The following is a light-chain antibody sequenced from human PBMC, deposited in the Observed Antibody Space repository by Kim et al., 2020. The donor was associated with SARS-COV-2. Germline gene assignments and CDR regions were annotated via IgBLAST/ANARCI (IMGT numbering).Light chain of an antibody. CDR3: QQSYGMLWT. CDR2: AAS. V-gene: IGKV1-39*01. CDR1: QSINSN. J-gene: IGKJ1*01. Sequence: ASVGDRVTITCRASQSINSNLNWYQQKPGKAPKLLIYAASNLQSGVPSRFSGSGSGTDFTLTISSLQPEDFATYYCQQSYGMLWTFGQGTKVDIK.